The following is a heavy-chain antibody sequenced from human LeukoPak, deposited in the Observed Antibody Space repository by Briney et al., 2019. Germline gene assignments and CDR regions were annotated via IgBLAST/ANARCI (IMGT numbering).Heavy chain of an antibody. V-gene: IGHV4-34*01. Sequence: SETLSLTCAVYGGSFSGYYWSWIRQPPGKGLEWIGEINHSGGTNYNPSLKSRVTISVDTSKNQFCLKLSSVTAADTGVYYCARRSIFGVVIRARGHLYMDVWGKGTTVTVSS. CDR1: GGSFSGYY. CDR2: INHSGGT. CDR3: ARRSIFGVVIRARGHLYMDV. D-gene: IGHD3-3*01. J-gene: IGHJ6*03.